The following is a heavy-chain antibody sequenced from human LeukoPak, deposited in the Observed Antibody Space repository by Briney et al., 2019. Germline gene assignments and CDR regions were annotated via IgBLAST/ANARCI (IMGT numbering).Heavy chain of an antibody. CDR2: IYYSGST. CDR3: ARRSSGYYDAFDI. Sequence: SETLSLTCTVSGGAISSSHYYWGWIRQPPGKGLKWIGSIYYSGSTYYNPSLKSRVTISVDTSKNQFSLRLSSVTAADTAVYSCARRSSGYYDAFDIWGLGTMVTVSS. J-gene: IGHJ3*02. V-gene: IGHV4-39*01. CDR1: GGAISSSHYY. D-gene: IGHD3-22*01.